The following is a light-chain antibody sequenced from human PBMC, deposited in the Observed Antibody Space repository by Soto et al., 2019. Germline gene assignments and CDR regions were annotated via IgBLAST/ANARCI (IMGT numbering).Light chain of an antibody. CDR2: EVS. CDR3: CSYTTFSKLV. J-gene: IGLJ2*01. CDR1: SSDVGNNNF. V-gene: IGLV2-14*01. Sequence: QSVLPQPASVSGSPGQSITISCTGTSSDVGNNNFVSWYQQDPGQAPRLMIYEVSNRPSGVSERFAGSKSGNTASLTIAGLQAEDEADYDCCSYTTFSKLVFGGVTKLTVL.